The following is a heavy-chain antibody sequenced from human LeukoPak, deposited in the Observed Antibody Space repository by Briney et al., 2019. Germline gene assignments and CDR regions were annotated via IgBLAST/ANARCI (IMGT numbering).Heavy chain of an antibody. Sequence: SETLSLTCTVSGDSISSFSWSWLRQSPGKRLEWIGYLYYSGTANYNPSLRSRVTISSDTSKNQFSLKLSSLTAADTAMYYCARGPSSGQYVSPLDYWGQGTLVTVSS. CDR3: ARGPSSGQYVSPLDY. CDR1: GDSISSFS. V-gene: IGHV4-59*01. CDR2: LYYSGTA. D-gene: IGHD6-25*01. J-gene: IGHJ4*02.